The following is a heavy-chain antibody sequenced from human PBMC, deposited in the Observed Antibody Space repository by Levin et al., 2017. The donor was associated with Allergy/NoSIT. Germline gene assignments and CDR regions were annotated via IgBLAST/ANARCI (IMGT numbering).Heavy chain of an antibody. CDR3: ARDLLDRSGWYDYYHGMDV. Sequence: GESLKISCAASGFTFGSYSMSWVRQAPGKGLEWVANIKHDGSEKYYVDSVKGRFTISRDNAKNSLFLQMNSLRAEDTAVYHCARDLLDRSGWYDYYHGMDVWGQGTTVTVSS. CDR1: GFTFGSYS. J-gene: IGHJ6*02. V-gene: IGHV3-7*01. CDR2: IKHDGSEK. D-gene: IGHD6-25*01.